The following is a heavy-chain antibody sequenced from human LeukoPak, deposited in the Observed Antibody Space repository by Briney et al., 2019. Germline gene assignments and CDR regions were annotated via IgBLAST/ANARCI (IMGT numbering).Heavy chain of an antibody. D-gene: IGHD5-12*01. V-gene: IGHV1-18*01. CDR3: ARDRGRGYSGYDPTYNWFDP. J-gene: IGHJ5*02. CDR1: GYTFTSYG. Sequence: ASVKVSCKASGYTFTSYGISWVRQAPGQGLEWMGWISAYNGNTNYAQKLQGRVTMTTDTSTSTAYMELRSLRSDDTAVYYCARDRGRGYSGYDPTYNWFDPWGQGTLVTVSS. CDR2: ISAYNGNT.